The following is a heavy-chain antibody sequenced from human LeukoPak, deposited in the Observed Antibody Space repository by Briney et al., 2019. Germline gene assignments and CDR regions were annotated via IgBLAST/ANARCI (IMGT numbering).Heavy chain of an antibody. D-gene: IGHD3-10*01. CDR3: AREVHYYGSGSYLDYYGMDV. Sequence: PGGSLRLSCAASGFTFSSYSMNWVRQAPGKGLEWVSYISSSSSTIYYADSVKGRFTISRDNAKNSLYLQMNSLRAEDTAVYYCAREVHYYGSGSYLDYYGMDVWGQGTTVTVSS. CDR2: ISSSSSTI. V-gene: IGHV3-48*04. CDR1: GFTFSSYS. J-gene: IGHJ6*02.